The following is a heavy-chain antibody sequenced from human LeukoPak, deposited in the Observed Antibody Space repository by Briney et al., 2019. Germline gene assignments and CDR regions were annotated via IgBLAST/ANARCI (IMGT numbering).Heavy chain of an antibody. D-gene: IGHD1-1*01. CDR2: IYYSGST. J-gene: IGHJ5*02. CDR1: GGPISSYY. Sequence: SETLSLTCTVSGGPISSYYWSWIRQPPGKGLEWIGYIYYSGSTNYNPSLKSRVTISVDTSKNQFSLKLSSVTAADTAVYYCARHLEPTPPAGWFDPWGQGTLVTVSS. CDR3: ARHLEPTPPAGWFDP. V-gene: IGHV4-59*08.